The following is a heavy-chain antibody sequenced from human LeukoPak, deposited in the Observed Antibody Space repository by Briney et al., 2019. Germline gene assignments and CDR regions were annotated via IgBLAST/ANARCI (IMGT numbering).Heavy chain of an antibody. J-gene: IGHJ4*02. V-gene: IGHV3-21*01. CDR1: GFTFSSYS. CDR2: ISSGSSYI. D-gene: IGHD2-15*01. Sequence: GGSLRLSRAASGFTFSSYSMNWVRQAPGKGLEWVSSISSGSSYIYYADSVKGRFTISRDNAKNSLNLQMNSLRAEDTAVYYCARVYCSGGSCYGYLDYWGQGTLVTVSS. CDR3: ARVYCSGGSCYGYLDY.